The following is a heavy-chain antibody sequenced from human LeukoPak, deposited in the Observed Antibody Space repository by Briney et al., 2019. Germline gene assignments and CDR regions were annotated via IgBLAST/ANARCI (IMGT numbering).Heavy chain of an antibody. CDR1: LDSISSFY. J-gene: IGHJ4*02. D-gene: IGHD1-26*01. V-gene: IGHV4-4*07. CDR2: IYTTGKT. Sequence: SETLSLTCNVSLDSISSFYWSWIRQSAGAGLEWIGRIYTTGKTDYNPSLKSRVTVSVDTSRNQVSLKLRSVTAADTAVYYCARDVGASNFDYWGQGILVTVSS. CDR3: ARDVGASNFDY.